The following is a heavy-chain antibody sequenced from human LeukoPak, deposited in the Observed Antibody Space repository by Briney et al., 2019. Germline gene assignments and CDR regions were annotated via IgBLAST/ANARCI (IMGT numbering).Heavy chain of an antibody. CDR2: ISYDGSNK. CDR3: AKSRGDY. CDR1: GFTFSSYG. J-gene: IGHJ4*02. Sequence: GGSLRLSCAASGFTFSSYGMHWVRQAPGKGLEWVAVISYDGSNKYYADSVKGRSTISRDNSKNTLYLQMNSLRAEDTAVYYCAKSRGDYWGQGTLVTVSS. V-gene: IGHV3-30*18.